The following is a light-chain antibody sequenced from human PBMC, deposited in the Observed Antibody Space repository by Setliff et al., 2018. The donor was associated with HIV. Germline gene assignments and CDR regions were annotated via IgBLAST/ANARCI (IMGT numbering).Light chain of an antibody. CDR1: SSDVGGYNY. CDR3: SSYTSSSTYV. V-gene: IGLV2-14*01. Sequence: QSALTQPASVSGSPGQSITISCTGTSSDVGGYNYVSWYQQHPGKAPKLMIYGVSKWPSGVSNRFSGSKSGNTASLTISGLQTEDEADYYCSSYTSSSTYVFGTGTKVTVL. CDR2: GVS. J-gene: IGLJ1*01.